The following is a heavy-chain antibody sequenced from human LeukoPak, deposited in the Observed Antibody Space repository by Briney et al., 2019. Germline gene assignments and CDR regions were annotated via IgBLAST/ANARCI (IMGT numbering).Heavy chain of an antibody. CDR3: TTVTTMIVVVPDAFDI. D-gene: IGHD3-22*01. CDR2: IKSKTDGGAT. CDR1: GFTFSNAW. V-gene: IGHV3-15*07. J-gene: IGHJ3*02. Sequence: GGSLRLSCAASGFTFSNAWMNWVRQAPGKGLEWVGRIKSKTDGGATDYAAPVKGRFTISRDDSKNTLYLQMNSLKTEDTAVYYCTTVTTMIVVVPDAFDIWGQGTMVTVSS.